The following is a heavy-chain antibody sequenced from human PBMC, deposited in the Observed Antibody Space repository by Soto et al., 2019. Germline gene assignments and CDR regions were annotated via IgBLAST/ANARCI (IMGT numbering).Heavy chain of an antibody. D-gene: IGHD3-10*01. CDR3: ARVSGSGGSYTYNWFDP. V-gene: IGHV3-7*03. CDR2: INQDGSEK. CDR1: GFTFRTYW. J-gene: IGHJ5*02. Sequence: PGGSLRLSCAASGFTFRTYWMSWVRQPPGKGLEWVANINQDGSEKYYVDSLKGRFTVPRDNSKNSLYLQMNRLRAEDTAVYYCARVSGSGGSYTYNWFDPWGQGTLVTVSS.